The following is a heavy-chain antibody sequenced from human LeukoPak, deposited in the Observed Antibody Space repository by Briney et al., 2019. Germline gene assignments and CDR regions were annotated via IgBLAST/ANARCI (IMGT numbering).Heavy chain of an antibody. J-gene: IGHJ5*02. CDR1: GGSISSSSYY. V-gene: IGHV4-39*07. Sequence: PSETLSLTCTVSGGSISSSSYYWGWIRQPPGKGLEWIGSIYYSGSTYYNPSLKSRVTISVDTSKNQFSLKLSSVTAADTAVYYCARDHELGWFDPWGQGTLVTVSS. CDR2: IYYSGST. D-gene: IGHD1-26*01. CDR3: ARDHELGWFDP.